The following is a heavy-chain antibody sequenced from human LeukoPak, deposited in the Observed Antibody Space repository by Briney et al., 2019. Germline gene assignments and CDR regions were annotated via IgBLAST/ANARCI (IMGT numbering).Heavy chain of an antibody. CDR3: ARDSAWSYFDY. J-gene: IGHJ4*02. V-gene: IGHV4-59*01. D-gene: IGHD6-19*01. CDR1: GDSISRYQ. Sequence: SETLSLTCTVSGDSISRYQWTWIRQPPGKGLEWIGYIYDTGCTNHNPSLKSRVAISVDTSKNQFSLKLSSVTAADTAVYYCARDSAWSYFDYWGQGTLVAVSS. CDR2: IYDTGCT.